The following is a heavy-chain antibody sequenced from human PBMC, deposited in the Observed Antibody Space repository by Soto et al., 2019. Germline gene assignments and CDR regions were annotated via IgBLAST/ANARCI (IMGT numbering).Heavy chain of an antibody. V-gene: IGHV4-34*01. CDR2: INHSGST. CDR1: GGSFSGYY. D-gene: IGHD2-2*01. Sequence: PSETLSLTCAVYGGSFSGYYWSWIRQPPGKGLEWIGEINHSGSTNYNPSLKSRVTKSVDPSKNQFSLKLSSVTAADTAVYYCARVKSYCSSTSCPTDYWGQGTLVTVSS. CDR3: ARVKSYCSSTSCPTDY. J-gene: IGHJ4*02.